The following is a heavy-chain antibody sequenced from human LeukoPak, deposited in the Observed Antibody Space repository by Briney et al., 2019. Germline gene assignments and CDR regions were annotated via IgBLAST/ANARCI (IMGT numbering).Heavy chain of an antibody. J-gene: IGHJ3*02. Sequence: SETLSLTCTVSGGSISSYYWSWIRQPAGKGLEWIGRIYTSGSTNYNPSLKSRVTISVDTSKNQFSLKLSSVTAADTAVYYCARGGRRITMIVVEYHTAFDIWGQGTMVTVSS. V-gene: IGHV4-4*07. CDR1: GGSISSYY. D-gene: IGHD3-22*01. CDR3: ARGGRRITMIVVEYHTAFDI. CDR2: IYTSGST.